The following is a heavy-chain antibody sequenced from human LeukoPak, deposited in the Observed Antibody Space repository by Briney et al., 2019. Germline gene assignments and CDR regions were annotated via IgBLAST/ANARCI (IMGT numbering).Heavy chain of an antibody. CDR2: ISYDGNNK. V-gene: IGHV3-30-3*01. D-gene: IGHD6-19*01. CDR1: GFSFSDYA. J-gene: IGHJ4*02. Sequence: GGSLRLSCGASGFSFSDYAMHWVRQAPAKGLEWVAVISYDGNNKHYADSVKGRFTISRDNSKNTLYLQMNSLRAEDTAVYYCARDKQWLYCFDQWGQGTPVTVSS. CDR3: ARDKQWLYCFDQ.